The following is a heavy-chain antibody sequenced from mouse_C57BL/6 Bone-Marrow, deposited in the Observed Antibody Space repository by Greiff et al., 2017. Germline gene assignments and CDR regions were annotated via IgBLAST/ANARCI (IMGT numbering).Heavy chain of an antibody. CDR3: SRAGTKYFDV. J-gene: IGHJ1*03. Sequence: QVQLQQSGAELVRPGASVKLSCKASGYTFTSYCISWVKQRPGQGLEWIGEIYPRSGNTNYNEKFKGKATLTADKSSSTAYMHLRRLTSEDSAVSFCSRAGTKYFDVWGTGTTVTVSS. CDR2: IYPRSGNT. CDR1: GYTFTSYC. V-gene: IGHV1-81*01.